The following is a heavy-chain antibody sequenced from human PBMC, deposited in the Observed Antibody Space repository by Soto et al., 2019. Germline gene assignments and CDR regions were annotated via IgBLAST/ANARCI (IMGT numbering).Heavy chain of an antibody. V-gene: IGHV3-23*01. CDR3: AKEGGQQLSSAFDI. CDR2: ISGSGGST. D-gene: IGHD6-13*01. CDR1: AFTFSSYA. Sequence: HPGGSLRLSCAASAFTFSSYAMSWVRQAPGKGLEWVSAISGSGGSTFYADSVKGRFTISRDNSKNTLYLQMNSLRAEDTAVYYCAKEGGQQLSSAFDIWGQGTMVTVSS. J-gene: IGHJ3*02.